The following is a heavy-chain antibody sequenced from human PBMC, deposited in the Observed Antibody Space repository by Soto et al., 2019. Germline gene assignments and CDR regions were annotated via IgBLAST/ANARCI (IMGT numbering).Heavy chain of an antibody. CDR2: IIPIFGTA. Sequence: SVKVSCKASGGTFSSCAISWVRQAPGQGLEWMGGIIPIFGTANYAQKFQGRVTITADESTSTAYMELSSLRSEDTAVYYCARDPSIAARPLDAFDIWGQGTMVTVSS. J-gene: IGHJ3*02. V-gene: IGHV1-69*13. CDR1: GGTFSSCA. CDR3: ARDPSIAARPLDAFDI. D-gene: IGHD6-6*01.